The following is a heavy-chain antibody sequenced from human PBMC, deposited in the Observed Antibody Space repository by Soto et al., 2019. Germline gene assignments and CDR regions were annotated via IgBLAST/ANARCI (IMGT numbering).Heavy chain of an antibody. CDR3: AKVGPYDSGSYMFRYDRFDP. Sequence: GGSMRLSCAASGFNFTNFVRHWVRQAPGKGLEWVAVIWHDGSNKYYADSVKGRFTISRDNSKNSLYLQMNGLRVDDTAVYYCAKVGPYDSGSYMFRYDRFDPWGQGTQVTVSS. V-gene: IGHV3-33*06. J-gene: IGHJ5*02. CDR2: IWHDGSNK. D-gene: IGHD3-10*01. CDR1: GFNFTNFV.